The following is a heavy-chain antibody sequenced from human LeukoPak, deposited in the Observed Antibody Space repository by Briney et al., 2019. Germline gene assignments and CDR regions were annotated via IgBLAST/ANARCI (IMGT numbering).Heavy chain of an antibody. Sequence: GGSLRLSCAASGFTFRSYWMTWVRQAPGKGLEWVANIKQDGSEKYYVDSVKGRFTISRDNAKNSLYLQMNSLRAEDTAVYYCARASYYGSGSPYYFDYWGQGTLVTVSS. CDR1: GFTFRSYW. D-gene: IGHD3-10*01. CDR2: IKQDGSEK. V-gene: IGHV3-7*01. CDR3: ARASYYGSGSPYYFDY. J-gene: IGHJ4*02.